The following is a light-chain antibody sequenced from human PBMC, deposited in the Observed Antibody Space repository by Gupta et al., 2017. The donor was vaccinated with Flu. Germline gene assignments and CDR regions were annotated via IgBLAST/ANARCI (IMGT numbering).Light chain of an antibody. CDR1: QGVSSY. CDR2: DAS. J-gene: IGKJ4*01. CDR3: QQPSNWHKLT. V-gene: IGKV3D-11*01. Sequence: EIVLTQSPATLSLSPGGRATLSCRASQGVSSYLAWDQQKPGQAPRLLIYDASNRATGIPARFSGSGPGTDFTLTISSLEPEDFAVYYCQQPSNWHKLTFGGGTEVEIK.